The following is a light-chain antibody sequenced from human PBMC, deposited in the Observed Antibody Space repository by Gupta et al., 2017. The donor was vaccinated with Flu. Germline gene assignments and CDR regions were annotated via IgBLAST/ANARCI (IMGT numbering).Light chain of an antibody. CDR1: QTINNY. V-gene: IGKV1-39*01. CDR2: AAS. Sequence: DIQMTQSPSSLSASVGDRVTITCRASQTINNYLHWYQRKPGKAPNLLICAASTLQSGVPSRFSGSGSGTDFTLTINKLQPEDFATYYCHQTYSSPQTFGQGTKVEIK. CDR3: HQTYSSPQT. J-gene: IGKJ1*01.